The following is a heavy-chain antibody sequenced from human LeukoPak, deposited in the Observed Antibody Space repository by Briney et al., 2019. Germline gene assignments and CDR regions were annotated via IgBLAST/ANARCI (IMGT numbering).Heavy chain of an antibody. CDR2: INHSGST. Sequence: SETLSLTCAVYGGSFSGYYWSWIRQPPGKGLEWIGEINHSGSTNYNPSLKSRVTISVDTSKNQFSLKLSSVPAADTAVYYCARFAYCGGHCWYYFDYWGQGSLVTVSS. CDR3: ARFAYCGGHCWYYFDY. V-gene: IGHV4-34*01. D-gene: IGHD2-21*02. CDR1: GGSFSGYY. J-gene: IGHJ4*02.